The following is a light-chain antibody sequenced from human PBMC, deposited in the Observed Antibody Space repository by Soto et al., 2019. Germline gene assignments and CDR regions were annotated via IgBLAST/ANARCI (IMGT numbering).Light chain of an antibody. J-gene: IGLJ6*01. CDR2: NNN. CDR1: SSNIGGNP. V-gene: IGLV1-44*01. Sequence: QSALTQPPSASGTPGQRVTISCSGSSSNIGGNPVNWYQQLPGTAPKLLIYNNNQRPSGVPDRFSGSTSGTSAALAISGLQSEDEADYYCAEWNDCLNGPVFRRGTTVTVL. CDR3: AEWNDCLNGPV.